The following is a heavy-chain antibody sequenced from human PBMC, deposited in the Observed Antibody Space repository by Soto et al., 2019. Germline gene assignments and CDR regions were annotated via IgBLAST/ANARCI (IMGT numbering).Heavy chain of an antibody. CDR2: IRSGADNYAT. J-gene: IGHJ3*02. D-gene: IGHD2-8*01. CDR3: TRLSTNAPYDACDI. CDR1: GFSFSGSS. Sequence: SGGSLRLSCAASGFSFSGSSMHWVRQASGKGLKWVGRIRSGADNYATAYTASMKGRFIISRDDSKNTAYLQMNSLKTVDTAVYYCTRLSTNAPYDACDIWGHGTMVTVS. V-gene: IGHV3-73*01.